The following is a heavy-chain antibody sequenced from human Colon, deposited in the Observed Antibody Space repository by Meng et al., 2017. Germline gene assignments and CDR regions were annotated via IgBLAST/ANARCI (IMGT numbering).Heavy chain of an antibody. CDR2: INHSGST. CDR1: GGSFSGYY. J-gene: IGHJ4*02. D-gene: IGHD3-10*01. Sequence: SETLSLTCAVYGGSFSGYYWSWIRQPPGKGLEWIGEINHSGSTNYNPSLKSRVTISVDTSKNQFSLKLSSVTAADTAVYYCAIGKAYGSGSSPPYFDYWGQGKLVNGAS. V-gene: IGHV4-34*01. CDR3: AIGKAYGSGSSPPYFDY.